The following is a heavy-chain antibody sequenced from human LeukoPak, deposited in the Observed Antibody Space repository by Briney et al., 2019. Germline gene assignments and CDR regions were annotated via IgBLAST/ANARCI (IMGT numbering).Heavy chain of an antibody. CDR1: RFTFSNYW. CDR2: IDRDGGEK. V-gene: IGHV3-7*01. D-gene: IGHD2-2*01. Sequence: GGSLRLSCAASRFTFSNYWMSWVRQAPGRGLEWVANIDRDGGEKYYVDSVKGRFTISRDNAKDSLYLQMNSLRAEDTAVYYCAGPMGPAAIFGFDYWGQGTLVTVSS. CDR3: AGPMGPAAIFGFDY. J-gene: IGHJ4*02.